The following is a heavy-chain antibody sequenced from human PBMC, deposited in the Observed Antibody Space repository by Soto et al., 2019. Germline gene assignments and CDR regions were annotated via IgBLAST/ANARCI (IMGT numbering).Heavy chain of an antibody. V-gene: IGHV4-31*03. CDR3: GRREQVEMDFGY. J-gene: IGHJ4*02. D-gene: IGHD1-26*01. Sequence: PSETLSLTCTVSGGSISSGGYYWSWIRQHPGKGLEWIGYIYYSGSTYYNPSLKSRVTISVDTSKNQFSLKLSSVPAADTAVYYCGRREQVEMDFGYWGQGTLVTVSS. CDR2: IYYSGST. CDR1: GGSISSGGYY.